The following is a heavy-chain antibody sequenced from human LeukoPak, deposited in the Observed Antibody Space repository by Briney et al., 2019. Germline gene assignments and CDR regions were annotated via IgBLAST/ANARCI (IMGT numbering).Heavy chain of an antibody. Sequence: GGSLSLSCAASGFTFSSYWMHWVRQAPGKGLVWLSHINTDGSSTNHAESVKGRFTISRENAKNTLYLQMNSLRAEDTAVYYCARVASGNYYSDYWGQGTLVTVSS. CDR2: INTDGSST. D-gene: IGHD1-26*01. CDR1: GFTFSSYW. CDR3: ARVASGNYYSDY. V-gene: IGHV3-74*01. J-gene: IGHJ4*02.